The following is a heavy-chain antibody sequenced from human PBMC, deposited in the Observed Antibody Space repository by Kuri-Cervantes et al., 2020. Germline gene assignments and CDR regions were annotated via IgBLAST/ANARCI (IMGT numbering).Heavy chain of an antibody. D-gene: IGHD6-13*01. CDR3: ARDHRGAAAGSRAYFDY. J-gene: IGHJ4*02. CDR1: GFTFSDYW. Sequence: GGSLRLSCAASGFTFSDYWMSWVRQAPGKGLEWVANIKQDGSEKYYVDSVKGRFTISRDNSKNTLYLQMNSLRAEDTAVYYCARDHRGAAAGSRAYFDYWGQGTLVTVSS. V-gene: IGHV3-7*01. CDR2: IKQDGSEK.